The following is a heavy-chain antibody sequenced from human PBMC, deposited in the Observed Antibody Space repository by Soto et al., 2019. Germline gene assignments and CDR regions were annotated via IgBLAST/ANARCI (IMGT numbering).Heavy chain of an antibody. CDR3: LWFGVAIYYYYYPIDV. CDR2: INHSGST. D-gene: IGHD3-3*01. J-gene: IGHJ6*01. Sequence: SETLSLTCAVSGGSISSSNWWSWVRQPQGKGLAWTGEINHSGSTNYNPSLKSRVTISVDKSKNQFSPKLSSVTAADTAEDYFLWFGVAIYYYYYPIDV. V-gene: IGHV4-4*02. CDR1: GGSISSSNW.